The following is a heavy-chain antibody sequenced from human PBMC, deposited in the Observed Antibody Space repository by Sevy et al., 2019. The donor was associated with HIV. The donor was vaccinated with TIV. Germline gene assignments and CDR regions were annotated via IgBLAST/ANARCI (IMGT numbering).Heavy chain of an antibody. J-gene: IGHJ4*02. V-gene: IGHV3-7*03. D-gene: IGHD7-27*01. CDR2: IKQDGSDK. CDR3: ARSWDYWGQMGY. Sequence: GGSLRLSCAASAFTFNNYWMTWVRQAPGKGLEWVANIKQDGSDKYYMESVKGRFNISRDNTKNSLYLQLNSPRAEDTAVYYCARSWDYWGQMGYWGQGTLVTVSS. CDR1: AFTFNNYW.